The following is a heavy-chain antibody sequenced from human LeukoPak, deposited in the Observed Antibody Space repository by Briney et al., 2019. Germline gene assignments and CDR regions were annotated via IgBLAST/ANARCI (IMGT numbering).Heavy chain of an antibody. J-gene: IGHJ4*02. D-gene: IGHD3/OR15-3a*01. Sequence: GGSLRLSCAASGFTVSSNYMSWVRQAPGKGLEWVSVIYSGGSTYYADTVKGRFTISRDNSKNTLYLQMNSLRAEDTAVYYCARDSDWAFDYWGQGTLVTVSS. V-gene: IGHV3-53*01. CDR1: GFTVSSNY. CDR3: ARDSDWAFDY. CDR2: IYSGGST.